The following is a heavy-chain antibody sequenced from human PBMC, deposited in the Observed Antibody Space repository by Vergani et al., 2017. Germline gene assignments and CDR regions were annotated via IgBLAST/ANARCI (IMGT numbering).Heavy chain of an antibody. J-gene: IGHJ6*02. CDR1: GFTFSSYG. Sequence: QVQLVESGGGVVQPGRSLRLSCAASGFTFSSYGMHWVRQAPGKGLEWVAVISYDGSNKYYADSVKGRFTISRDNSKNTLYLQMNSLRAEDTAVYYCAKDLRPVVVVVAARYYYGMDVWGQGTTVTVSS. CDR3: AKDLRPVVVVVAARYYYGMDV. V-gene: IGHV3-30*18. D-gene: IGHD2-15*01. CDR2: ISYDGSNK.